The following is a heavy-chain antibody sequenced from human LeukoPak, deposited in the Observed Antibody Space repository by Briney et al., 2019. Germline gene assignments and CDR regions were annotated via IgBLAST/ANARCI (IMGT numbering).Heavy chain of an antibody. J-gene: IGHJ4*02. CDR1: GFTFGEYA. Sequence: GSLRLSCTTSGFTFGEYAMSWVRQAPGKGLEWVGFIRSKAYGGTTEYAASVKGRFTVSRDDSKSIAYLQMNSLKTEDTAVCYCTRAAGGKAVGYFDYWGQGILVTVSS. D-gene: IGHD2-15*01. V-gene: IGHV3-49*04. CDR3: TRAAGGKAVGYFDY. CDR2: IRSKAYGGTT.